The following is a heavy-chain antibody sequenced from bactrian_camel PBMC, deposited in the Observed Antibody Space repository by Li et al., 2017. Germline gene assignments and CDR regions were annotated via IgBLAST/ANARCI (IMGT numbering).Heavy chain of an antibody. CDR3: AANFGPYSSGPYLARRANF. J-gene: IGHJ4*01. CDR2: IDSEGIT. V-gene: IGHV3S53*01. CDR1: DSYC. Sequence: VQLVESGGGTVQAGGSLRLSCAASDSYCMGWFRQAPGKEREGVAVIDSEGITAYADSVKGRFTISKDNANNTVNLMMNSLKPEDTAMCYCAANFGPYSSGPYLARRANFWGQRTQVTVS. D-gene: IGHD2*01.